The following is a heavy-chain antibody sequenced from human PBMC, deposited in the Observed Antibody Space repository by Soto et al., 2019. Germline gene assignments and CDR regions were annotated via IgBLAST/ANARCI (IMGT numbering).Heavy chain of an antibody. J-gene: IGHJ6*02. CDR3: ARDLEVVVLGVDHYYYYGMDV. CDR2: IIPIFETA. D-gene: IGHD2-15*01. V-gene: IGHV1-69*13. Sequence: SVKVSCKTSGCTFSSFAISWVRQAPGQGLEWMGGIIPIFETANYAQKFQGRVTITADEITGTAYMEPRSLRSEDTGVYYCARDLEVVVLGVDHYYYYGMDVWGQGTTVTVSS. CDR1: GCTFSSFA.